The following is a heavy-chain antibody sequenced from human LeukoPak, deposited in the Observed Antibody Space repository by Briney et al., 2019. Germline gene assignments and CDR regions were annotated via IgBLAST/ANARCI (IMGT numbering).Heavy chain of an antibody. J-gene: IGHJ5*02. D-gene: IGHD3-16*01. Sequence: GGSLRLSCAASGFTVSSNYMTWVRQAPGKGLEWVGNIQPDGSEQYPVDSVKGRFTISRDNARNSMFLQMNSLRVEDTAVYYCASQSYARFDPWGQGTLVTVSS. V-gene: IGHV3-7*01. CDR2: IQPDGSEQ. CDR1: GFTVSSNY. CDR3: ASQSYARFDP.